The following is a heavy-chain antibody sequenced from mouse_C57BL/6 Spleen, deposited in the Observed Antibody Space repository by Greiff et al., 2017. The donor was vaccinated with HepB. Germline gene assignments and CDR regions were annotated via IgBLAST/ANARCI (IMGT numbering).Heavy chain of an antibody. CDR2: IYPRDGST. CDR3: ERESMVTTSEFAY. V-gene: IGHV1-78*01. CDR1: GYTFTDHT. Sequence: VQLQQSDAELVKPGASVKISCKVSGYTFTDHTIHWMKQRPEQGLEWIGYIYPRDGSTKYNEKFKGKATLTADKSSSTAYMQLNSLTSEDSAVYFCERESMVTTSEFAYWGQGTLVTVSA. D-gene: IGHD2-2*01. J-gene: IGHJ3*01.